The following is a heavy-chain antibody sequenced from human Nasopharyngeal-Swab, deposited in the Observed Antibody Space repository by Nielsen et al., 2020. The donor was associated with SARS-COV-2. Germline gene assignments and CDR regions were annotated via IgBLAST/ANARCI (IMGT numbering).Heavy chain of an antibody. CDR3: AGDRVPHRFRCLEWLSFNWFDP. D-gene: IGHD3-3*01. CDR2: IYYSGST. J-gene: IGHJ5*02. V-gene: IGHV4-39*01. Sequence: WIRQPPGKGLEWIGSIYYSGSTYYNPSLKSRVTISVDTSKNQFSLKLSSVTAADTAVYYCAGDRVPHRFRCLEWLSFNWFDPWGQGTLVTVSS.